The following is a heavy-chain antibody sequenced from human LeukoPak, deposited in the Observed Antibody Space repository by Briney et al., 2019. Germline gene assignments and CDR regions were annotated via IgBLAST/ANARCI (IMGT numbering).Heavy chain of an antibody. CDR1: GYTFTSYY. CDR2: INPSGGST. CDR3: AREGGTGSPFDY. V-gene: IGHV1-46*01. J-gene: IGHJ4*02. Sequence: GASVKVSCKASGYTFTSYYIHWVRQAPGQGLEWMGIINPSGGSTSYAQKFQGRVTMTRDMSTSTAYMELSSLRSEDTAVYYCAREGGTGSPFDYWGQGTLVTVSS. D-gene: IGHD1-1*01.